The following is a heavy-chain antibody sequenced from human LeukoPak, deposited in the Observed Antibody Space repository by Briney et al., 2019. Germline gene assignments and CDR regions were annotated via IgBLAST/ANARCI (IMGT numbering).Heavy chain of an antibody. D-gene: IGHD3-16*01. Sequence: ASVKVSCKASGGTFSSYAISWVRPAPGQGLEWMRGIIPIFGTANYAQKFQGRVTITADESTSTAYMELSSLRSEDTAVYYCASGVISDYYYYYMDVWGKGTTVTVSS. V-gene: IGHV1-69*13. J-gene: IGHJ6*03. CDR2: IIPIFGTA. CDR1: GGTFSSYA. CDR3: ASGVISDYYYYYMDV.